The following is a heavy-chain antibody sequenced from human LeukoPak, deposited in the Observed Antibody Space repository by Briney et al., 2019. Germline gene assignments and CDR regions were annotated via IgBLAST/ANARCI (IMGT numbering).Heavy chain of an antibody. CDR1: GGSISSGDYY. J-gene: IGHJ5*02. D-gene: IGHD3-10*01. V-gene: IGHV4-30-4*01. CDR2: IYYSGST. Sequence: PSETLSLTCTVSGGSISSGDYYWSWLRQPPGKGLEWIGYIYYSGSTYYNPSLKSRVTISVDTSKNQFSLKLSSVTAADTAVYYCARETLAPGDNWFDPWGQGTLVTVSS. CDR3: ARETLAPGDNWFDP.